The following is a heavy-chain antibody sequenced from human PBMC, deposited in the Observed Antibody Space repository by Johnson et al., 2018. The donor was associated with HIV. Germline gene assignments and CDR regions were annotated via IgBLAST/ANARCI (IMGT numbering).Heavy chain of an antibody. J-gene: IGHJ3*02. Sequence: VLLVESGGGVVQPGRSLRLSCAASGFTFSSYAMHWVRQTPGKGLEWVAKIKQDGSEKYYVDSVKGRFTISRDNAKNSLYLQMKSLRAEDTAVYYLASLIWGGAFDIWGQGTMVTVSS. V-gene: IGHV3-7*01. CDR1: GFTFSSYA. CDR2: IKQDGSEK. CDR3: ASLIWGGAFDI. D-gene: IGHD3-16*01.